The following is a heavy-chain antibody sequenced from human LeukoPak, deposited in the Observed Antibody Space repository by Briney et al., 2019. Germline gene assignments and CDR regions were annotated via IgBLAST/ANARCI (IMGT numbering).Heavy chain of an antibody. D-gene: IGHD6-6*01. J-gene: IGHJ4*02. Sequence: SVKVSCKASGGTFSSYAISWVRQAPGQGLEWMGGIIPIFGTANYAQKFQGRVTITADESTSTAYMELSSLRSEDTAVYYCARYSSSFGLGYYFDYWGQGTLVTVSS. CDR3: ARYSSSFGLGYYFDY. CDR2: IIPIFGTA. V-gene: IGHV1-69*13. CDR1: GGTFSSYA.